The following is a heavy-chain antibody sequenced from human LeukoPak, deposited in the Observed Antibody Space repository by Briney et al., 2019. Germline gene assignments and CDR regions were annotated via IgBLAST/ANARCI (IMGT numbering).Heavy chain of an antibody. J-gene: IGHJ5*02. D-gene: IGHD2-2*01. CDR1: GFTFSSYS. V-gene: IGHV3-21*01. CDR2: ISSSSSYI. Sequence: PGGSLRLSCAASGFTFSSYSMNWVRQAPGKGLEWVSSISSSSSYIYYADSVKGRFTISRDNAKNSLYLQMNSLRAEDTAVYYCAIWRCSSTSCLYNWFDPWGQGTLVTVSS. CDR3: AIWRCSSTSCLYNWFDP.